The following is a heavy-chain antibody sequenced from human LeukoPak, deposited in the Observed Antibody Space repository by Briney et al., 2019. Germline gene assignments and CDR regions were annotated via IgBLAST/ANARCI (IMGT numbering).Heavy chain of an antibody. CDR3: AKDMMRELPPH. J-gene: IGHJ4*02. CDR2: ISYDGSNK. CDR1: GFTFSSYG. Sequence: GGSLRLSCAASGFTFSSYGMHWVRQAPGKGLEWVAVISYDGSNKYYADSVKGRFTISRDNSKNTLYLQMNSLRAEDTAVYYCAKDMMRELPPHWGQGTLVTVSS. D-gene: IGHD1-26*01. V-gene: IGHV3-30*18.